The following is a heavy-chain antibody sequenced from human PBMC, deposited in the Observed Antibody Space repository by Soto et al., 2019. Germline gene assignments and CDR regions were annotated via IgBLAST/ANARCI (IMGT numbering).Heavy chain of an antibody. J-gene: IGHJ3*02. CDR3: TKDPTAAGTYAFDI. D-gene: IGHD6-13*01. V-gene: IGHV3-9*01. CDR1: GFTFDDYA. Sequence: QPGGSLRLSCAASGFTFDDYAMHWVQQAPGKGLEWVSGISWNSGTIGYADSVKGRFTISRDNAKNSLYLQMNSLRAEDTALYYCTKDPTAAGTYAFDIWGQGTMVTVSS. CDR2: ISWNSGTI.